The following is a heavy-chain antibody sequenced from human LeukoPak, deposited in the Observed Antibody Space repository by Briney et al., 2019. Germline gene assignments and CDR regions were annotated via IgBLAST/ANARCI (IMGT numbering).Heavy chain of an antibody. CDR3: ATETIGRHYDY. V-gene: IGHV3-21*01. CDR1: GFTFSSCG. D-gene: IGHD1-14*01. Sequence: PGESLRLSRAASGFTFSSCGFNWVRQAPGKGLEWVSSIGPTGTDRYYADSVRGRFTISRDNAKNSMYLQMDSLRDEDTAVYYCATETIGRHYDYWGQGTLITVSS. J-gene: IGHJ4*02. CDR2: IGPTGTDR.